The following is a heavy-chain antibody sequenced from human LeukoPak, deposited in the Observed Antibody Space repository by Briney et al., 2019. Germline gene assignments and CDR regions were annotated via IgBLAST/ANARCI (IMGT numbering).Heavy chain of an antibody. J-gene: IGHJ3*02. CDR2: ISPTSSSI. CDR1: GFIFSGYS. D-gene: IGHD3-9*01. Sequence: GGSLRLSCAASGFIFSGYSMNWVRRAPGKGLEWVSSISPTSSSIYYGGSVKGRFTISRDNAKKSLYLQMNSLTAEDTAVYYCARYLDTAFVIWCQGTKVTVSS. V-gene: IGHV3-21*01. CDR3: ARYLDTAFVI.